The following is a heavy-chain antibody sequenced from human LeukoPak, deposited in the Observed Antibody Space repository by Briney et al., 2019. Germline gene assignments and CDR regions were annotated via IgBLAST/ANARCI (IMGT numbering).Heavy chain of an antibody. CDR1: GGSISSGGYY. Sequence: SETLSLTCTVSGGSISSGGYYWSWIRQPPGKGLEWIGYIYYSGSTNYNPSLKSRVTISVDTSKNQFSLKLSSVTAADTAVYYCARRVMVGPHDYWGQGTLVTVSS. V-gene: IGHV4-61*08. CDR2: IYYSGST. J-gene: IGHJ4*02. D-gene: IGHD3-10*01. CDR3: ARRVMVGPHDY.